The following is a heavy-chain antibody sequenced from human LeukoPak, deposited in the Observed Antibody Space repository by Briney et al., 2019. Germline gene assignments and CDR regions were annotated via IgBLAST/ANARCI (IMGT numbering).Heavy chain of an antibody. Sequence: GGSLRLSCAASGFTFSSYSMNWVRQAPGKGLEWVSSISSSSSYIYYADSVKGRFTIPRDNAKNSLYLQMNSLRAEDTAVYYCARDGTKGDYYDSSGPYYFDYWGQGTLVTVSS. V-gene: IGHV3-21*01. CDR2: ISSSSSYI. D-gene: IGHD3-22*01. J-gene: IGHJ4*02. CDR1: GFTFSSYS. CDR3: ARDGTKGDYYDSSGPYYFDY.